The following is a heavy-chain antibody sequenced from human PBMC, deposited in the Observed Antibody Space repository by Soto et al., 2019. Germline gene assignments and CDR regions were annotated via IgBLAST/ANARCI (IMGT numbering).Heavy chain of an antibody. V-gene: IGHV3-23*01. CDR3: AKDLFRGYSGYDLDY. D-gene: IGHD5-12*01. Sequence: PGGSLRLSCAASGFTFSSYAMSWVRQAPGKGLEWVSGISGSGGSTYYADSVKGRFTISRDNSKNTLYLQMNSLRAEDTAVYYCAKDLFRGYSGYDLDYWGQGTLVTVSS. J-gene: IGHJ4*02. CDR2: ISGSGGST. CDR1: GFTFSSYA.